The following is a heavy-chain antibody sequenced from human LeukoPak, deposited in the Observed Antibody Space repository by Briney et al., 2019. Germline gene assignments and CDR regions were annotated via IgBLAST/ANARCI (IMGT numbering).Heavy chain of an antibody. CDR2: IYYTGGT. V-gene: IGHV4-59*08. Sequence: PSETLSLTCTVSGGSIGSNYWTWIRQPPGKGLEYIGYIYYTGGTNYNPSLRSRVTMSVDTSKNQFSLKLSSVTAADTAVYYCARHTSIGYSSGWSFPYYYYGMDVWGQGTTVTVSS. J-gene: IGHJ6*02. CDR3: ARHTSIGYSSGWSFPYYYYGMDV. CDR1: GGSIGSNY. D-gene: IGHD6-19*01.